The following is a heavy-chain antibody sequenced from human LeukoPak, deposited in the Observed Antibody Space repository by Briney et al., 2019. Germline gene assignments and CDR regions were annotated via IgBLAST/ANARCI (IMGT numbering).Heavy chain of an antibody. CDR2: INPSGGST. J-gene: IGHJ5*02. D-gene: IGHD4-23*01. CDR1: GYTFTSYY. CDR3: ARDNSVEDTAWWFDP. Sequence: ASVKDSCKASGYTFTSYYMHWVRQAPGQGLEWMGIINPSGGSTSYAQKFQGRVTMTRDMSTSTDYMELSSLRSEDTAVYYCARDNSVEDTAWWFDPWGQGTLVTVSS. V-gene: IGHV1-46*01.